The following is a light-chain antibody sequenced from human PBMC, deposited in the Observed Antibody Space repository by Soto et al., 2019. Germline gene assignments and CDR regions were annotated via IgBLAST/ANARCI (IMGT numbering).Light chain of an antibody. CDR1: QSIDSW. J-gene: IGKJ5*01. CDR2: KAS. CDR3: QQYSKYPVS. V-gene: IGKV1-5*03. Sequence: DIQMTQSPSTMSASVGDRVTITCRASQSIDSWLAWYQQKPGKAPKFLMYKASNLESGVPSRFSGSGSGTEFTLTISSLQPDDFATYFCQQYSKYPVSFGQGTRLEIK.